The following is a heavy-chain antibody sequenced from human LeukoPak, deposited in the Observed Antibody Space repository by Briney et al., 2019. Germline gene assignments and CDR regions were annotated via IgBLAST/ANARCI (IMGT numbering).Heavy chain of an antibody. CDR3: ARQGYCSSTSCYKGGGSHFDY. CDR1: GYSISSGYY. V-gene: IGHV4-38-2*01. CDR2: IYHSGST. J-gene: IGHJ4*02. Sequence: PSETQSLTCAVSGYSISSGYYWGWIRQPPGKGLEWIGSIYHSGSTYYNPSLKSRVTISVDTSKNQFSLKLSSVTAADTAVYYCARQGYCSSTSCYKGGGSHFDYWGQGTLVTVSS. D-gene: IGHD2-2*02.